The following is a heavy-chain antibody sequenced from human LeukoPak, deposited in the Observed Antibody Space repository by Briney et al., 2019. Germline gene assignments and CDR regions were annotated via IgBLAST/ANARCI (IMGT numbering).Heavy chain of an antibody. V-gene: IGHV3-74*01. D-gene: IGHD2-21*02. J-gene: IGHJ5*02. CDR1: GFPLSTYS. CDR3: TRDGGLLPDT. CDR2: ISPDGTSR. Sequence: GGSLSLSHAPSGFPLSTYSMQWVRPPPGEGLVWVSRISPDGTSRAYAASVQGRFIISRASANNTLFLQMNSLTFEATAVYYCTRDGGLLPDTWGKGTLVTVSS.